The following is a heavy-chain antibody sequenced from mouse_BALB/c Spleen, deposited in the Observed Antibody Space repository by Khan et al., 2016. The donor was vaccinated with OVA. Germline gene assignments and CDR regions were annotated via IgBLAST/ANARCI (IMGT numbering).Heavy chain of an antibody. Sequence: EVELVESGGGLVKPGGSLKLSCAAAAFDFSYYDMSWVRQTPERRLEWVAYISSGGGGTSYPDTVKGRFTISSDNAKNTLSLQMSGLKSEDTDIYYCARGYYYFDHWGQGTTLTVSS. J-gene: IGHJ2*01. CDR1: AFDFSYYD. CDR2: ISSGGGGT. D-gene: IGHD2-3*01. CDR3: ARGYYYFDH. V-gene: IGHV5-12-1*01.